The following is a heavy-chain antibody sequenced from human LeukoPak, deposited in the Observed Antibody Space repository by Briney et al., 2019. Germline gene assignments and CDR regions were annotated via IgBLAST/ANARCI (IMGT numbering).Heavy chain of an antibody. D-gene: IGHD1-20*01. CDR2: IKSKTDGGTT. J-gene: IGHJ4*02. CDR3: TTDGSITGHVDY. CDR1: GFTVSSNY. V-gene: IGHV3-15*01. Sequence: GGSLRLSCAASGFTVSSNYMSWVRQAPGKGLEWVGRIKSKTDGGTTDYAAPVKGRLTISRDDSKNTLYLQMNSLKTEDTAVYYCTTDGSITGHVDYWGQGTLVTVSS.